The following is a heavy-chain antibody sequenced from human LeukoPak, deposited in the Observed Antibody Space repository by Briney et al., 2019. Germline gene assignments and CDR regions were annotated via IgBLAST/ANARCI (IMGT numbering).Heavy chain of an antibody. CDR3: ARGSIVVVVAATLGDY. Sequence: GGCLRLSCAASGFTFSSYEMNWVRQAPGKGLEWVSYISSSGSTIYYADSVKGRFTISRDNAKNSLYLQMNSLRAEDTAVYYCARGSIVVVVAATLGDYWGQGTLVTVSS. CDR2: ISSSGSTI. J-gene: IGHJ4*02. D-gene: IGHD2-15*01. V-gene: IGHV3-48*03. CDR1: GFTFSSYE.